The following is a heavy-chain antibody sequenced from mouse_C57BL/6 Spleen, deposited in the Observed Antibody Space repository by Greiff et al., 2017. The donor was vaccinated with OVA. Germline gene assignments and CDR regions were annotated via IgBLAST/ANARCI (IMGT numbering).Heavy chain of an antibody. Sequence: EVKLQESGPELVKPGASVKIPCKASGYTFTDYNMDWVKQSHGKSLEWIGDINPNNGGTIYNQKFKGKATLTVDKSSSTAYMELRSLTSEDTAVYYCARGGITTVVARYLDVWGTGTTVTVSS. V-gene: IGHV1-18*01. CDR2: INPNNGGT. J-gene: IGHJ1*03. CDR3: ARGGITTVVARYLDV. CDR1: GYTFTDYN. D-gene: IGHD1-1*01.